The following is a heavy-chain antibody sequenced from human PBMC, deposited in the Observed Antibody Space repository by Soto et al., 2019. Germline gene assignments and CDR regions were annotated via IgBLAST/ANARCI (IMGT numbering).Heavy chain of an antibody. CDR1: GYTFTGYD. Sequence: ASVKVSCKASGYTFTGYDINWVRQATGQGLEWMGWMNPNSGNTGYAQKFQGRVTMTRNTSISTAYMELSSLRSEDTAVYYCARRKIRRQDFDYWGQGTLVTVSS. V-gene: IGHV1-8*01. CDR3: ARRKIRRQDFDY. CDR2: MNPNSGNT. J-gene: IGHJ4*02.